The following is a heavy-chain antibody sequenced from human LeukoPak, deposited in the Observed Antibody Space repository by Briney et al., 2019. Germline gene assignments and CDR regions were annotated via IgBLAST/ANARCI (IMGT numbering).Heavy chain of an antibody. V-gene: IGHV3-48*03. Sequence: PGGPVSLLCAASVLTFSRYDMMWVRQATGRGREWGSSISSSGSTIYYADSVKGRFTTSRDNAKNSLYLQMNSLRDEDSAVYYCARDQGIFDYWGQGTLVTVSS. CDR3: ARDQGIFDY. CDR1: VLTFSRYD. J-gene: IGHJ4*02. CDR2: ISSSGSTI.